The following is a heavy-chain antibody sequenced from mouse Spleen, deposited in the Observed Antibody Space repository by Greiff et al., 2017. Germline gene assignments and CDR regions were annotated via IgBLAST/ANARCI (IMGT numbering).Heavy chain of an antibody. CDR3: ARDYYGSRTYYFDY. Sequence: QVQLQQSGPGLVQPSQSLSITCTVSGFSLTSYGVHWVRQSPGKGLEWLGVIWSGGSTDYNAAFISRLSISKDNSKSQVFFKMNSLQADDTAIYYCARDYYGSRTYYFDYWGQGTTLTVSS. CDR1: GFSLTSYG. V-gene: IGHV2-2*01. D-gene: IGHD1-1*01. CDR2: IWSGGST. J-gene: IGHJ2*01.